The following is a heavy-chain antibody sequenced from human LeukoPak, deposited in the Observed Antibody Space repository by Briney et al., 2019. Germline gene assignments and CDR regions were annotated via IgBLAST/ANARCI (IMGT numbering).Heavy chain of an antibody. CDR2: INWNDGGT. J-gene: IGHJ4*02. Sequence: GGSLRLSCAASGFTFDDYGMTWVRQAPGKGLEWVSAINWNDGGTGYADSVKGRFTISRDTSKNTLYLQMNSLRAEDTAVYYCARDLATRQRTGLYDSWGQGALVTVSS. CDR3: ARDLATRQRTGLYDS. CDR1: GFTFDDYG. V-gene: IGHV3-20*04. D-gene: IGHD3-16*02.